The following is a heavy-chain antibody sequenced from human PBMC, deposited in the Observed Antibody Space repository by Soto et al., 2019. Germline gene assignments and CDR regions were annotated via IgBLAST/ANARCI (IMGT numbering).Heavy chain of an antibody. V-gene: IGHV3-23*01. D-gene: IGHD2-15*01. Sequence: GWSLRLSCASSVFTFISYAMGWVRQGPGKGLEWVAVVSIGGSTHYADSVRGRFTISRDNSKNTLSLQMNSLTAEDTAVYFCAKRRGAGGHFDYWGQGALVTVSS. CDR1: VFTFISYA. CDR3: AKRRGAGGHFDY. CDR2: VSIGGST. J-gene: IGHJ4*02.